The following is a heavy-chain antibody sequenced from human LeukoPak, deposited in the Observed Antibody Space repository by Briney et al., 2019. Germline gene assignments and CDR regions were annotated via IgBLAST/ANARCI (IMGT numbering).Heavy chain of an antibody. Sequence: GASVKVSCKASGYTFTGYYMHWVRQAPGQGLEWMGWINPNTGGTDYAQKFQGRVTMTRDTSISTAYMELRSLRSDDTAVYYCASLGGGTYYLRWGQGALVTVSS. V-gene: IGHV1-2*02. CDR2: INPNTGGT. CDR3: ASLGGGTYYLR. D-gene: IGHD1-26*01. CDR1: GYTFTGYY. J-gene: IGHJ4*02.